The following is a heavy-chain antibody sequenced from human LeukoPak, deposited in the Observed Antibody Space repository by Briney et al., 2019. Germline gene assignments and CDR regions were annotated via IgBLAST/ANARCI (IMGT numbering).Heavy chain of an antibody. D-gene: IGHD3-22*01. CDR3: ARGITMIVVAPFDY. CDR2: INPNSGGT. Sequence: VASVKVSCKASGYTSTGYYMHWVRQAPGQGLEWMGRINPNSGGTNYAQKFQGRVTMTRDTSISTAYMELSRLRSDDTAVYYCARGITMIVVAPFDYWGQGTLVTVSS. V-gene: IGHV1-2*06. J-gene: IGHJ4*02. CDR1: GYTSTGYY.